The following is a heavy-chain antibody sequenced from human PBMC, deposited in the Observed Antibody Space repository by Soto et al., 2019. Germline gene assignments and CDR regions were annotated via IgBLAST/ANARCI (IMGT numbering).Heavy chain of an antibody. CDR2: ISSSSSYI. CDR1: GFTFSSYS. D-gene: IGHD3-3*01. CDR3: ARSTGRITIFGVVMATNWFDP. Sequence: GGSLRLSCAASGFTFSSYSMNWVRQAPGKGLEWVSSISSSSSYIYYADSVKGRFTISRDNAKNSLYLQMNSLRAEDTAVYYCARSTGRITIFGVVMATNWFDPWGQGTLVTVSS. J-gene: IGHJ5*02. V-gene: IGHV3-21*01.